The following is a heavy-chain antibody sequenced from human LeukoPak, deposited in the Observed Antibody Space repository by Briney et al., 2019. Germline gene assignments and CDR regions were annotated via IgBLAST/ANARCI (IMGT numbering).Heavy chain of an antibody. CDR3: AKEGDSSSYPEGYFDY. D-gene: IGHD6-13*01. V-gene: IGHV3-30-3*01. CDR1: GFTFSSYA. J-gene: IGHJ4*02. Sequence: PGRSLRLSCAASGFTFSSYAMHWVRQAPGKGLEWVAVISYDGSNKYYADSVKGRFTISRDNSKNTLYLQMNSLRAEDTAVYYCAKEGDSSSYPEGYFDYWGQGTLVTVSS. CDR2: ISYDGSNK.